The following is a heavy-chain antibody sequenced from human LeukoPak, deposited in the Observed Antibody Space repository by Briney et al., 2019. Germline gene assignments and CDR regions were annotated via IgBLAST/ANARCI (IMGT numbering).Heavy chain of an antibody. V-gene: IGHV4-39*07. D-gene: IGHD1-14*01. Sequence: SETLSLTCTVSGVSISSSSYYWGWIRQPPGKGLEWIGSIYHSGSTYYNPSLKSRVTISVDTSKNQFSLKLSSLTAADTAVYYCARDRKYYYHMDVWGKGTTVTVSS. CDR3: ARDRKYYYHMDV. J-gene: IGHJ6*03. CDR2: IYHSGST. CDR1: GVSISSSSYY.